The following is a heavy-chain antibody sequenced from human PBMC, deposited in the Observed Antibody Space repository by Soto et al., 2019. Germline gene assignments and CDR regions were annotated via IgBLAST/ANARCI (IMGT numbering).Heavy chain of an antibody. Sequence: GGSLRLSCAASGFTFSSYWMSWVRQAPGKGLEWVANIKQDGSEKYYVDSVKGRFTISRDNAKNSLYLQMNSLRAEDTAVYYYARDKPLNYYYYYMDVWGKGTTVTVSS. V-gene: IGHV3-7*01. CDR1: GFTFSSYW. CDR3: ARDKPLNYYYYYMDV. CDR2: IKQDGSEK. J-gene: IGHJ6*03.